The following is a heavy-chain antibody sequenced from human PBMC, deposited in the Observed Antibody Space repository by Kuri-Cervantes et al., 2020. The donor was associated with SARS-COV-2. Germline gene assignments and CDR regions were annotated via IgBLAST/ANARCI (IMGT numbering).Heavy chain of an antibody. CDR2: ISYDGSNK. J-gene: IGHJ6*03. CDR3: ARGFVPSRILSGPDYYYYMDV. CDR1: GFTFSSYA. V-gene: IGHV3-30-3*01. Sequence: GGSLRLSCAASGFTFSSYAMHWVRQAPGKGLEWVAAISYDGSNKYYADSVKGRFTISRDNSKNTLYLQMNSLRAEDTAVYYCARGFVPSRILSGPDYYYYMDVWGKGTTVTVSS. D-gene: IGHD6-25*01.